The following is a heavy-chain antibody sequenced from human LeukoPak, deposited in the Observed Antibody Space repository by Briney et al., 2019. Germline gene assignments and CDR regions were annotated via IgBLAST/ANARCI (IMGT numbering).Heavy chain of an antibody. V-gene: IGHV3-30-3*01. CDR2: ISYDGSNK. CDR3: ARERVYARRGYFDY. J-gene: IGHJ4*02. CDR1: GFTFSGYP. Sequence: PGKSLRLSCAASGFTFSGYPIHWVRQAPGKGLEWVAVISYDGSNKYYADSVKGRFTISRDNSKNTLYLQMNSLRAEDTAVYYCARERVYARRGYFDYWGQGTLVTVSS. D-gene: IGHD2-8*01.